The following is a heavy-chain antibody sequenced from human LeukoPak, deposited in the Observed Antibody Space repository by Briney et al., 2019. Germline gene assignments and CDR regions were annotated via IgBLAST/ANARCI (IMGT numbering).Heavy chain of an antibody. J-gene: IGHJ4*02. CDR2: INHNGNVN. Sequence: PGGSLRLSCAASGFTFSSYWMNWARQAPGKGLEWVASINHNGNVNYYVDSVKGRFTISRDNAKNTLFLQINSLRVEDTAVYYCVRDGGGYSSGYGTFDYWGQGTLVTVSS. CDR3: VRDGGGYSSGYGTFDY. V-gene: IGHV3-7*01. CDR1: GFTFSSYW. D-gene: IGHD5-18*01.